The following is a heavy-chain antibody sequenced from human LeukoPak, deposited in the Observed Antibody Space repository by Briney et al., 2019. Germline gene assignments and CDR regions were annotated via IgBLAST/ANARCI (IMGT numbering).Heavy chain of an antibody. V-gene: IGHV3-48*04. J-gene: IGHJ6*03. CDR3: ARAPGYCSGGSCFHMDV. Sequence: GGSLRLSCAASGFTFSTYSMNWFRQAPGKGLEWVSYISGSDSSIYYADSVKGRFTISRDNAKNSLYLQMNGLRAEDTAVYYCARAPGYCSGGSCFHMDVWGKGTTVTVSS. CDR1: GFTFSTYS. CDR2: ISGSDSSI. D-gene: IGHD2-15*01.